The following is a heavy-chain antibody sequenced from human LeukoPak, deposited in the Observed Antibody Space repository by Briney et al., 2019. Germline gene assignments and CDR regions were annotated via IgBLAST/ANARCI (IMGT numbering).Heavy chain of an antibody. Sequence: GASVKVSCKASGYTFTSYYMHWVRQAPGQGLEWMGIINPSGGSTSYAQKFQGRVTMTRDMSTSTAYMELRSLRSNDTAVYYCARVDYTLVDYWGQGTLVTVSS. V-gene: IGHV1-46*01. CDR1: GYTFTSYY. J-gene: IGHJ4*02. CDR2: INPSGGST. D-gene: IGHD4-11*01. CDR3: ARVDYTLVDY.